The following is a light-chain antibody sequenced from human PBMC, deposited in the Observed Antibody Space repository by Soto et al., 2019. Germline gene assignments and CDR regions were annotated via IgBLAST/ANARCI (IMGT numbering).Light chain of an antibody. CDR2: AAS. CDR1: QSITIY. Sequence: DIQMTQSPSSLSASVGDRVTITCRASQSITIYLNWYQQKPGKAPTLLIYAASSLQSGVPSRFSGSGSGTDFTLTISSLQPEDFATYYCQQTYSTPRTFDQGTKVEIK. CDR3: QQTYSTPRT. V-gene: IGKV1-39*01. J-gene: IGKJ1*01.